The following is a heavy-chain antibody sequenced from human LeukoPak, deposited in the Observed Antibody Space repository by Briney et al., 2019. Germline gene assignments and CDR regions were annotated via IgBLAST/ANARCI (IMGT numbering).Heavy chain of an antibody. CDR2: IYHSRST. D-gene: IGHD7-27*01. J-gene: IGHJ4*02. CDR1: GYSISSGYY. CDR3: ARIIGYDELGVD. Sequence: SETLSLTCAVSGYSISSGYYWGWIRQPPGKGLEWIGSIYHSRSTYYNPSLKSRVTISVDTSKNQFSLKLSSVTAADTAVYYCARIIGYDELGVDWGQGTLVTVSS. V-gene: IGHV4-38-2*01.